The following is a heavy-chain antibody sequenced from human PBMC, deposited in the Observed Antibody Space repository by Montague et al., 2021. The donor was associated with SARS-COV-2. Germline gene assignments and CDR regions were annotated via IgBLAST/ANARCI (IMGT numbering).Heavy chain of an antibody. J-gene: IGHJ4*02. D-gene: IGHD3-22*01. Sequence: SETLSLTCTVSGGSISSYYWSWIRQPPGKGLEWIGYIYYSGSTNYNPSLKSRVTISVDTSKNQFSLKLSSVTAADTAVYYCARGMHYYDSSGYYFDYWGQGTLVTVSP. CDR2: IYYSGST. V-gene: IGHV4-59*01. CDR1: GGSISSYY. CDR3: ARGMHYYDSSGYYFDY.